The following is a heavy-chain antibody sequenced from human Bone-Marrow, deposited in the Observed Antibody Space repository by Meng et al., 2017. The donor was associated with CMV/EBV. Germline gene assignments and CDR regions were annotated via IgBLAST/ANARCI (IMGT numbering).Heavy chain of an antibody. CDR2: IYSGGST. J-gene: IGHJ4*02. CDR3: AKVFCGGGSTSGCSQPYDPFDY. Sequence: GGSLRLSCVAYGFTFTNYWMMWLRQAPGKGLEWVSVIYSGGSTYYADSVKGRFTISRDNSKNTLYLQMNSLRAEDTAVYYCAKVFCGGGSTSGCSQPYDPFDYWGQGTLVTVSS. V-gene: IGHV3-66*02. CDR1: GFTFTNYW. D-gene: IGHD2-21*01.